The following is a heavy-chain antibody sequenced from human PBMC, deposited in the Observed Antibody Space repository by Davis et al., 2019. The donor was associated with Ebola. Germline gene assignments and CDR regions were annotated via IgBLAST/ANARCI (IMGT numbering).Heavy chain of an antibody. V-gene: IGHV4-59*01. CDR1: GGSISSYY. D-gene: IGHD3-3*01. CDR3: ARSLTPSLRFLEWSP. J-gene: IGHJ5*02. Sequence: SETLSLTCTVSGGSISSYYWSWIRQPPGKGLEWIGYIYYSGSTNYNPSLKSRVTISVDTSKNQFSLKLSSVTAADTAVYYCARSLTPSLRFLEWSPWGQGTLVTVSS. CDR2: IYYSGST.